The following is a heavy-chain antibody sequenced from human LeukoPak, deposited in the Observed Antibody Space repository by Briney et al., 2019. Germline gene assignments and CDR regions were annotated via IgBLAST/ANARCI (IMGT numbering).Heavy chain of an antibody. Sequence: PGGSLRLSCSASGFNFNYFATSWIRHAPGKRLEWVSTIGDSGSGGFYADSVRGRFTISRDNSKNIVYLQMHSLRVDDSAVYYCSRIKYGGNSGYHFDYWGEGTLVTVSS. J-gene: IGHJ4*02. D-gene: IGHD4-23*01. CDR3: SRIKYGGNSGYHFDY. CDR1: GFNFNYFA. V-gene: IGHV3-23*01. CDR2: IGDSGSGG.